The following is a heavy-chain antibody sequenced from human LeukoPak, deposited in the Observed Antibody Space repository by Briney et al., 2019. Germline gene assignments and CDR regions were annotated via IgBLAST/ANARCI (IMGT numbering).Heavy chain of an antibody. J-gene: IGHJ5*02. CDR3: ARDRPNYHEANGHYYNRDGDH. D-gene: IGHD1-14*01. CDR2: MCSTAGCT. CDR1: GFTFQIYA. V-gene: IGHV3-23*05. Sequence: PGGSLRLSCAASGFTFQIYAMSWVRLAPGKGLRWVASMCSTAGCTFYTDSVKGRFTISRDNSKDTLYLQMNDLRADDTAIYYCARDRPNYHEANGHYYNRDGDHWGQGTLVTVSS.